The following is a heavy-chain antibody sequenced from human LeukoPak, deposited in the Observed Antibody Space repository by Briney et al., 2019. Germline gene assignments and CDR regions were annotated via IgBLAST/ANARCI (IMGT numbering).Heavy chain of an antibody. CDR3: ASVVGATILDY. J-gene: IGHJ4*02. V-gene: IGHV1-18*01. CDR1: LYTFTIYS. Sequence: KHSPKPSLYTFTIYSIRCGPQSPGPGLEWMGWISAYNGNTKYAQKFQGRVTMTTDTSTSTAYMELRSLRSDDTAVYYCASVVGATILDYWGQGTLVTVSS. D-gene: IGHD1-26*01. CDR2: ISAYNGNT.